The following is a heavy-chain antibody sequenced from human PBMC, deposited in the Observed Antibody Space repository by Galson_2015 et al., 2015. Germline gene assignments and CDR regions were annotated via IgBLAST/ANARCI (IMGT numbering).Heavy chain of an antibody. Sequence: SLRLSCAASGFTFSSHWMHWVRQAPGKGPVWVSRINTDGTDTNYAGSVKGRFTISRDNAKNTLYLQMNSLRAEDTAVYYCARMHYYESSGYYGYFDSWGQGILVTVSS. CDR2: INTDGTDT. V-gene: IGHV3-74*01. D-gene: IGHD3-22*01. CDR1: GFTFSSHW. CDR3: ARMHYYESSGYYGYFDS. J-gene: IGHJ4*03.